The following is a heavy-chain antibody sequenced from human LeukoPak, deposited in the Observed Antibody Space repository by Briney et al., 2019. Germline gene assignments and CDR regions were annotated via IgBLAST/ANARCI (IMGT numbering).Heavy chain of an antibody. CDR1: GFSFSSYW. J-gene: IGHJ4*02. CDR3: VRGGDDPDY. Sequence: GGSLRLSCVASGFSFSSYWMHWVRQVPGKGLVWVARIVGDGTSATYADSVKGRFTISRGNGNDTLYLQMNGLRVDDTAVYYRVRGGDDPDYWGQGTLVTVSS. CDR2: IVGDGTSA. D-gene: IGHD3-16*01. V-gene: IGHV3-74*01.